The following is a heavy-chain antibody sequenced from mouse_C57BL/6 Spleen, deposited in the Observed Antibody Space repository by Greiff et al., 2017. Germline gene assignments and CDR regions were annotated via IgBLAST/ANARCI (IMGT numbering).Heavy chain of an antibody. CDR2: ISNGGGST. CDR1: GFTFSDYY. CDR3: ARGSHYYGSSYVFAY. D-gene: IGHD1-1*01. J-gene: IGHJ3*01. Sequence: EVKVVESGGGLVQPGGSLKLSCAASGFTFSDYYMYWVRQTPETRLEWVAYISNGGGSTYYPDTVKGRFTISRDNAKNTLYLQMSRLKSEDTAMYYCARGSHYYGSSYVFAYWGQGTLVTVSA. V-gene: IGHV5-12*01.